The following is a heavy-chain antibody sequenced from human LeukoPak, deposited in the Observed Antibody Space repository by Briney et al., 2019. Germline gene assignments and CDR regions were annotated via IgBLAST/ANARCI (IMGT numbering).Heavy chain of an antibody. J-gene: IGHJ4*02. CDR2: ISGRSSFI. CDR1: GFTFSDYS. CDR3: AREPTTVTTDASFDY. V-gene: IGHV3-21*01. Sequence: PGGSLRLSCAASGFTFSDYSMNWVRQAPGKGLEWVSSISGRSSFIYYADSVKGRFTISRDNAKNSLYLQMNSLRAEDTAVYYCAREPTTVTTDASFDYWGQGTLVTVS. D-gene: IGHD4-17*01.